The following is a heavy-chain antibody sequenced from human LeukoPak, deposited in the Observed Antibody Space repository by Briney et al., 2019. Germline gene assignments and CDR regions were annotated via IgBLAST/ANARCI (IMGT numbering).Heavy chain of an antibody. CDR1: GYSFTSYW. CDR2: IYPGDSDT. CDR3: ARQGKICSSTSCYVGSSSLLTDAFDI. Sequence: GESLKISCKGSGYSFTSYWIGWVRQMPGKGLEWMGIIYPGDSDTRYSPSFQGQVTISADKSISTAYLQWSSLKASDTAMYYCARQGKICSSTSCYVGSSSLLTDAFDIWGQGTMVTVSS. D-gene: IGHD2-2*01. V-gene: IGHV5-51*01. J-gene: IGHJ3*02.